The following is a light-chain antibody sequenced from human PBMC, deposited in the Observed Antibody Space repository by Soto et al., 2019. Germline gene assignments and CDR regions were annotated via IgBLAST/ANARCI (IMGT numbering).Light chain of an antibody. Sequence: EIVITQSPATLSVSPVERTTLSCRASRSVGRCLAWYQQKPGQAPRLVIYDICSRATGVPTRSSGSGSGTEFTLTISSLQSEDFAVYYCQQYSRWPLTFGGGTKVDIK. CDR1: RSVGRC. V-gene: IGKV3D-15*01. CDR2: DIC. J-gene: IGKJ4*01. CDR3: QQYSRWPLT.